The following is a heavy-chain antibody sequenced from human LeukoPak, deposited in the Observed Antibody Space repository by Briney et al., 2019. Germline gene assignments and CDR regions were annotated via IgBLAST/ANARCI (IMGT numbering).Heavy chain of an antibody. D-gene: IGHD1-26*01. Sequence: SETLSLTCTVSGGSISSSSYYWGWIRQPPGKGLEWIGSIYYSGSTYYNPSLKSRVTISVDTSKNKFSLKLSSVTAADTAVYYCARDRGGSYPIDYWGQGTLVTVSS. CDR2: IYYSGST. V-gene: IGHV4-39*07. J-gene: IGHJ4*02. CDR3: ARDRGGSYPIDY. CDR1: GGSISSSSYY.